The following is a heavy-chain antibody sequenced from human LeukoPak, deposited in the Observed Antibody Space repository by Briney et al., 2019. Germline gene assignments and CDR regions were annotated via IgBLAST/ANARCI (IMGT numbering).Heavy chain of an antibody. V-gene: IGHV4-39*01. Sequence: SETLSLTCAVSGGSISSSSHYWGWIRQAPGKRLECIGTIYYSGSSYYNPSLKSRVTMSVDTSKNQFSLRLSSVTAADTAVYYCARLPAITTYYYYYMDVWGQGTRVTASS. CDR2: IYYSGSS. CDR3: ARLPAITTYYYYYMDV. D-gene: IGHD5-12*01. CDR1: GGSISSSSHY. J-gene: IGHJ6*03.